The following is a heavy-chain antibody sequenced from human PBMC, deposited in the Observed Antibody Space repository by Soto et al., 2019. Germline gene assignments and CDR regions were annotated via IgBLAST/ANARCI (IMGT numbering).Heavy chain of an antibody. V-gene: IGHV2-5*02. CDR3: ARSKYSISSFDY. CDR2: IYWDDDK. CDR1: GFSLGTDDVG. D-gene: IGHD6-6*01. J-gene: IGHJ4*02. Sequence: SGPTLVNPTQTLTLTCTLSGFSLGTDDVGVGWIRQPPGKALDWLAVIYWDDDKRYSPSLKSRLTITKDTSKNQVLLTMTNMDPVDTATYFCARSKYSISSFDYWGQGALVTVSS.